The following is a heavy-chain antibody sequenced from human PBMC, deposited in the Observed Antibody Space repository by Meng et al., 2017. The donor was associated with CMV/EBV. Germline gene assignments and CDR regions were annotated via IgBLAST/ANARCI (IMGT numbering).Heavy chain of an antibody. V-gene: IGHV3-48*04. Sequence: GGSLRLSCAASGFTFSSYSMNWVRQAPGKGLEWVSYISSSGSTIYYADSVKGRFTISRDNAKNSLYLQMNSLRAEDTAVYYCARSTGTVPVDPWGQGTLVTVSS. J-gene: IGHJ5*02. CDR2: ISSSGSTI. D-gene: IGHD1-1*01. CDR3: ARSTGTVPVDP. CDR1: GFTFSSYS.